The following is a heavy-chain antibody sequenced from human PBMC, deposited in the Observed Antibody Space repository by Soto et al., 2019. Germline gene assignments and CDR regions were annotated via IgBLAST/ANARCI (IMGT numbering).Heavy chain of an antibody. Sequence: SETLSLTCTVSGGSISSGGYYWSWIRQHPGKGLEWMGYIYNSGSTYYSPSLKSRVTISVDTSKNHFSLKLSSVTAADTAVYYCSREGGNTYGMDVWSQGTTVTVSS. J-gene: IGHJ6*02. CDR1: GGSISSGGYY. V-gene: IGHV4-31*03. D-gene: IGHD3-16*01. CDR2: IYNSGST. CDR3: SREGGNTYGMDV.